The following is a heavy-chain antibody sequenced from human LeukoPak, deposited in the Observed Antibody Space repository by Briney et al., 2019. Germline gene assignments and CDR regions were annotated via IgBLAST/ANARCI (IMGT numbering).Heavy chain of an antibody. D-gene: IGHD6-13*01. CDR3: ARELIAAAGICGQRIFDY. V-gene: IGHV6-1*01. J-gene: IGHJ4*02. CDR1: GDSVSSNSAA. CDR2: TYYRSKWYN. Sequence: SQTLSLTCVISGDSVSSNSAAWNWIRQSPSRGLEWLGRTYYRSKWYNDYAVSVKSRITINPDTSKNQFSLQLNSVTPEDTAVYYCARELIAAAGICGQRIFDYWGQGTLVTVSS.